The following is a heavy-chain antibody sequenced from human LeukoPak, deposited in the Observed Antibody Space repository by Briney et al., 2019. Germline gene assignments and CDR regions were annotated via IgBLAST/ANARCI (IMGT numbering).Heavy chain of an antibody. J-gene: IGHJ2*01. Sequence: SETLSLTCADYGGSFSGYYWSWIRQPPGKGLEWIGEINHSGSTSYNPSLRSRGTISIATSKNKFSLRLRAVTAADTAIYYCARRAYYDSSGYSPASGYFDLWGRGTLVSVSS. CDR3: ARRAYYDSSGYSPASGYFDL. CDR2: INHSGST. D-gene: IGHD3-22*01. CDR1: GGSFSGYY. V-gene: IGHV4-34*01.